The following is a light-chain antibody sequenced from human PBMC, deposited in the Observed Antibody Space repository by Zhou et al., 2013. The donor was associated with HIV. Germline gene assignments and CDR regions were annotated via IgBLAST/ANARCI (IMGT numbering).Light chain of an antibody. V-gene: IGKV2-28*01. J-gene: IGKJ3*01. Sequence: IVLTQSPLSLTVTPGAPASISCRSSQSLLHDDGYHYLDWYVHKPGRSPQLLIYLGSRRASGVPSPRFSGSGIRHRFYYCKSAEWNLKNLGIYYCMQHLQTPLTFG. CDR1: QSLLHDDGYHY. CDR3: MQHLQTPLT. CDR2: LGS.